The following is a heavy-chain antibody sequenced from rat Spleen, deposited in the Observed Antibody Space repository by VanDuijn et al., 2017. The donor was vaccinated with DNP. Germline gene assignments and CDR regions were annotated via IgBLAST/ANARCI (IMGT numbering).Heavy chain of an antibody. CDR2: ITSGTGTT. J-gene: IGHJ3*01. CDR1: GFTFSYYW. D-gene: IGHD1-1*01. V-gene: IGHV5-31*01. CDR3: ATHSGWFAY. Sequence: EVQLVETGGDLEQPGRSLKLSCVASGFTFSYYWMTWLRQAPGKGLEWIASITSGTGTTYYADAVKGRFTISRENAKTTLYLQMNSLRSEDTATYYCATHSGWFAYWGQGTLVTVSS.